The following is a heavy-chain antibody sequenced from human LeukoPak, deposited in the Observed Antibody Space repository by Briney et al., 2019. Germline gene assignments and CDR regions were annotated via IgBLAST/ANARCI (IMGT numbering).Heavy chain of an antibody. CDR3: ATTLYSGIYGDAFDI. Sequence: GESLKISCQGSGYTFTTYWIGWVRQMPGKGLEWMGIIYLGDSETRYSPSFQGQVTISADKSISPAYLQWSSLKASDTAKYYCATTLYSGIYGDAFDIWGQGTMVTVSS. V-gene: IGHV5-51*01. D-gene: IGHD1-26*01. CDR2: IYLGDSET. CDR1: GYTFTTYW. J-gene: IGHJ3*02.